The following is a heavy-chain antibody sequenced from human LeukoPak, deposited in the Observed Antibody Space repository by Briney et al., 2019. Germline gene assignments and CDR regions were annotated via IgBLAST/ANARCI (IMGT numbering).Heavy chain of an antibody. J-gene: IGHJ4*02. CDR1: GFTFSSYA. Sequence: PGGSLRLSCAASGFTFSSYAMSWVRQAPGKGLEWVSAISGSGGSTYYADSVKGRFTISRDNAKSSLYLQIKSLRAEDTAMYYCARELGTADRDYWGQGSLVTVSS. D-gene: IGHD2-21*02. CDR3: ARELGTADRDY. CDR2: ISGSGGST. V-gene: IGHV3-23*01.